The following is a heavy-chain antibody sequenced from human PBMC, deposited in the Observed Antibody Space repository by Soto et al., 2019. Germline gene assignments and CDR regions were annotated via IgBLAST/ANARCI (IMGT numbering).Heavy chain of an antibody. D-gene: IGHD2-2*01. CDR2: INPSGGST. Sequence: SXKVSCKAAGYTXSSYYRDWVRQAPGQGLEWIGIINPSGGSTSYAQKFQGRVTMTRDTYTSTVYMELRSLKSEDTAVYYCARDPHSLGYCSSTSCAKGWFDPWGQGTLGTVSS. J-gene: IGHJ5*02. CDR1: GYTXSSYY. V-gene: IGHV1-46*01. CDR3: ARDPHSLGYCSSTSCAKGWFDP.